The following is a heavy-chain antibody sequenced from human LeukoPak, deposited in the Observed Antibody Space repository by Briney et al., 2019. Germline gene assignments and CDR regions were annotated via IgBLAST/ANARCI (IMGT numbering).Heavy chain of an antibody. V-gene: IGHV4-4*02. D-gene: IGHD6-13*01. Sequence: SETLSLTCAVSGGSISSSNWWSWVRQPPGKGLEWIGEIYHSGSTNYNPSLKSRVAISVDKSKNQFSLKLSSVTAADTAVYYCARSGSSWSDFDYWGQGTLVTVSS. CDR1: GGSISSSNW. CDR2: IYHSGST. J-gene: IGHJ4*02. CDR3: ARSGSSWSDFDY.